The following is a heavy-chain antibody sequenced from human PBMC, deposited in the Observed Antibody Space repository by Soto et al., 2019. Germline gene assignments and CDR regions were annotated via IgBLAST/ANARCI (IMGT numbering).Heavy chain of an antibody. D-gene: IGHD2-15*01. Sequence: PGGSLRLSCAASGFTFSSYGMHWVRQAPGKGLEWVAVISYDGSNKYYADSVKGRFTISRDNSKNTLYLQMNSLRAEDTAVYYCALGYCSGGSCYSYGPQFDYWGQGTLVTVSS. CDR3: ALGYCSGGSCYSYGPQFDY. CDR1: GFTFSSYG. J-gene: IGHJ4*02. CDR2: ISYDGSNK. V-gene: IGHV3-30*03.